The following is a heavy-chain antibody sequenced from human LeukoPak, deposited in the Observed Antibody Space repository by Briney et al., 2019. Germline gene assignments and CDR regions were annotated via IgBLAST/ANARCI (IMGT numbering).Heavy chain of an antibody. V-gene: IGHV3-23*01. CDR2: ISGSGGNT. J-gene: IGHJ4*02. CDR1: GFTFSSYA. CDR3: AKKTSYCGGDCYPYYFDH. D-gene: IGHD2-21*02. Sequence: GGSLRLSCAASGFTFSSYAMSWVRQAPGKGLEWVSGISGSGGNTYYADSVKGRFTISRDTSKNTLYLQMNSLRAEDTAVYYCAKKTSYCGGDCYPYYFDHWGQGTLVTVSS.